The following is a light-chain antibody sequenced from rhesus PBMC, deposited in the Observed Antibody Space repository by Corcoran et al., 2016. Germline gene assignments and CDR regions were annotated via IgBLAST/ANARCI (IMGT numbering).Light chain of an antibody. Sequence: DIQMTQSPSSLSASVGDTVTITCRASQGISSYLSWFQRKPGKAPKLLIHDASSLESGVPSRFSGSGSGTDFTLTISSLQPEEFAAYYCLQHNSYPPTFGQGTKVEIK. CDR3: LQHNSYPPT. CDR1: QGISSY. CDR2: DAS. V-gene: IGKV1-28*03. J-gene: IGKJ1*01.